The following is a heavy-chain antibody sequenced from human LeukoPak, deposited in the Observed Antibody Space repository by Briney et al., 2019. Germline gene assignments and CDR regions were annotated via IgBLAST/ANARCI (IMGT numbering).Heavy chain of an antibody. CDR1: GFTFSSYG. V-gene: IGHV3-64*01. CDR2: INGNGGST. D-gene: IGHD6-13*01. J-gene: IGHJ4*02. Sequence: PGGSLRLSCAASGFTFSSYGMHWVRQAPGKGLEYVSAINGNGGSTYYANSVKGRFTISRDNSKNTLYLQMGSLRAEDMAVYYCARGGAAAGTRGNDFWGQRTLVTVSP. CDR3: ARGGAAAGTRGNDF.